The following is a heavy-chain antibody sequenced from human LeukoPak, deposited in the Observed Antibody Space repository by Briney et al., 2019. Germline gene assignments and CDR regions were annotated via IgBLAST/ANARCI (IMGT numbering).Heavy chain of an antibody. D-gene: IGHD4-23*01. CDR1: GFTFSSYG. CDR3: AKVSSKVVNYYYMDV. CDR2: ISYDGSNK. V-gene: IGHV3-30*18. J-gene: IGHJ6*03. Sequence: GSLRLSCAASGFTFSSYGMHWVRQAPGKGLEWVAVISYDGSNKYYADSVKGRFTISRDNSKNTLYLQMNSLRAEDTAVYYCAKVSSKVVNYYYMDVWGKGTTVTVSS.